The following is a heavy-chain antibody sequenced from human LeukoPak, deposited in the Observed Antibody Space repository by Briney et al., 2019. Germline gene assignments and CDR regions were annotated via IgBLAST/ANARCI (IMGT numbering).Heavy chain of an antibody. CDR1: GFTFSSYS. D-gene: IGHD3-9*01. V-gene: IGHV3-21*01. CDR2: ISSSSSYI. J-gene: IGHJ3*02. CDR3: ATRLRYFDWLFHDAFDI. Sequence: WGSLRLSCAASGFTFSSYSLNWVRQPPGKGLEWVSSISSSSSYIYYADSVKGRFTISSDNAKNSLYLQRNSLRAEDTAVYYCATRLRYFDWLFHDAFDIWGQGTMVTVSS.